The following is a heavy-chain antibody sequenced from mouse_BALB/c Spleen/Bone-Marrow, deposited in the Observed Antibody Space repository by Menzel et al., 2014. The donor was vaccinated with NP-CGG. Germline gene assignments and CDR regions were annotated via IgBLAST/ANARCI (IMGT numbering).Heavy chain of an antibody. CDR2: ISGGGSYT. Sequence: DVMLVESGGGLVKSGGSLKLSCAASGFSFNSYGMSWVRQTPEKRLEWVATISGGGSYTFYPDSVKGRFTISRDNAKSNLYRQLSSLRSEDTALYYCARHAYYDQTEVSFVYWGQGTLVTVAA. CDR3: ARHAYYDQTEVSFVY. J-gene: IGHJ3*01. D-gene: IGHD2-4*01. CDR1: GFSFNSYG. V-gene: IGHV5-9-2*01.